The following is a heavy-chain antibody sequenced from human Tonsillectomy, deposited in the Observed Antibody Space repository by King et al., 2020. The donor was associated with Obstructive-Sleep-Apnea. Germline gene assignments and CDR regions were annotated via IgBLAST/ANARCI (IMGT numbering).Heavy chain of an antibody. CDR1: GFTFSSYA. CDR3: AKGALGLQSIAVALYYYYGMDV. CDR2: ISGSGGST. D-gene: IGHD6-19*01. V-gene: IGHV3-23*04. J-gene: IGHJ6*02. Sequence: VQLVESGGGLVQPGGSLRLSCAASGFTFSSYAMSWVRQAPGKGLEWVSAISGSGGSTYYADSVKGRFTISRDNSKNTLYLQMNSLRAEDTAVYYCAKGALGLQSIAVALYYYYGMDVWGQGTTVTVSS.